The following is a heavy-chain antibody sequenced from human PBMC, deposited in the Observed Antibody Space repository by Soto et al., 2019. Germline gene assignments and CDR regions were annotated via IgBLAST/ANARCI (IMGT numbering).Heavy chain of an antibody. CDR2: IGGSGGST. V-gene: IGHV3-23*01. CDR1: GGTCISYA. D-gene: IGHD5-12*01. Sequence: PGGSLRLSCAASGGTCISYAMSWVRQASGKGLEWVSAIGGSGGSTYYADSVKGRFTISRDNSKNTLYLQMNSLRAEDTAVYYCAKDIDGYNRPVDYWGQGTLVTVSS. J-gene: IGHJ4*02. CDR3: AKDIDGYNRPVDY.